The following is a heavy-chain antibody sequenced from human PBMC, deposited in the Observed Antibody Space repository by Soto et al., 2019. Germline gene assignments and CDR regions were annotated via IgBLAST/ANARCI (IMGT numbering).Heavy chain of an antibody. CDR3: AKSLSASPTYFFDY. CDR2: ISGSGGLT. CDR1: GFPFSSYA. Sequence: EMQLLVSGGGLVQPGGSLRLSCAASGFPFSSYAMSWVRQAPGKGLEWVSGISGSGGLTYYADSVKGRFTISRDNSKTTMYLQVNSLIADDTAVYYCAKSLSASPTYFFDYWGQGTLVSVSS. V-gene: IGHV3-23*01. J-gene: IGHJ4*02.